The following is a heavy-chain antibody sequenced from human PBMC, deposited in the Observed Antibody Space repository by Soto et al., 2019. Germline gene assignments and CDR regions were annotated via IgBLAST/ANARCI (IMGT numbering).Heavy chain of an antibody. Sequence: EVQLVESGGGLVKPGGSLRLSCAASGFTFSSYDMNWVRQAPGKGLEYVSSITTSGSYIYYGDSVRGRFTISRDNAKNSLFLQMDSLRAEDTAVYYCVRCGTAPMLRHNWFAPWGQGTLVTVSS. CDR2: ITTSGSYI. J-gene: IGHJ5*02. CDR1: GFTFSSYD. CDR3: VRCGTAPMLRHNWFAP. D-gene: IGHD2-8*01. V-gene: IGHV3-21*01.